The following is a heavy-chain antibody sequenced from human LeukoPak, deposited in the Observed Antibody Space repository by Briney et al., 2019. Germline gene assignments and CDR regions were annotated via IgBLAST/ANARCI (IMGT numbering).Heavy chain of an antibody. J-gene: IGHJ4*02. CDR1: GFTFSNAW. CDR2: IESKSDGGTT. CDR3: TVSAYDFFDY. V-gene: IGHV3-15*04. Sequence: GGSLRLSCAASGFTFSNAWMNWVRQAPGKGLEWVARIESKSDGGTTDYAAPVKGRFTISRDDSKNTLYLQMNSLKTEDTAVYYCTVSAYDFFDYWGQGTPVTVSS. D-gene: IGHD5-12*01.